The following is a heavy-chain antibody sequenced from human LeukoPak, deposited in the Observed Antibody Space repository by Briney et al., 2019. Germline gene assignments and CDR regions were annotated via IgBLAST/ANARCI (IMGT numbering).Heavy chain of an antibody. CDR2: ISGDGGDT. CDR1: GFTFSSYG. V-gene: IGHV3-23*01. CDR3: AREWPYSSGWSCFDF. Sequence: GGSLRLSCAASGFTFSSYGMSWVRQAPGKGLEWVSAISGDGGDTFYADSVKGRFTNSRDNSKNSLSLQMDSLRAEDTAVYYCAREWPYSSGWSCFDFWGQGTLVSVSS. J-gene: IGHJ4*02. D-gene: IGHD6-13*01.